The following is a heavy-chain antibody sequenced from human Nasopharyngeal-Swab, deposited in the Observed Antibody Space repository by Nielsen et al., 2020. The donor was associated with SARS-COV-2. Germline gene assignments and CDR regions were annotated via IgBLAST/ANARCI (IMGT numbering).Heavy chain of an antibody. CDR2: ISSDGSA. CDR1: APTVTTTY. CDR3: ARGVRGSGTYWGMDI. D-gene: IGHD3-10*01. J-gene: IGHJ6*02. Sequence: GESLKTSCAASAPTVTTTYMNWVRRIPGKGLEWVSFISSDGSASYADSVQGRFTISRQNSRNTLYLQMNSMRAEDTAVYYCARGVRGSGTYWGMDIWGQGTTVTVSS. V-gene: IGHV3-53*01.